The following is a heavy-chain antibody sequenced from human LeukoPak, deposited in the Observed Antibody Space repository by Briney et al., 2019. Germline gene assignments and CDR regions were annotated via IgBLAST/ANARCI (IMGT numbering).Heavy chain of an antibody. CDR3: AREARGVVTRGAFDI. J-gene: IGHJ3*02. D-gene: IGHD3-3*01. Sequence: PKASVKVSCKASGGTFSSYAISWVRQAPGQGLEWMGGIIPIFGTANYAQKFQGRVTITTDESTSTAYMELSSLRSEDTAVYYCAREARGVVTRGAFDIWGQGTMVTVSS. V-gene: IGHV1-69*05. CDR2: IIPIFGTA. CDR1: GGTFSSYA.